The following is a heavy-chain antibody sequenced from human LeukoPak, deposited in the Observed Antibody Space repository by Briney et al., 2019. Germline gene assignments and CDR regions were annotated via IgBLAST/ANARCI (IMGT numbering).Heavy chain of an antibody. D-gene: IGHD2-2*01. CDR1: GGSITNYY. V-gene: IGHV4-59*01. CDR2: IYHSGST. Sequence: ASETLSLTCTVSGGSITNYYWTWIRQPPGKGLEWIGYIYHSGSTNYNPSLNSRVTISIDTSKNQFSLILSSVTAADTAVYYCARESSSSTSSPFDYWGQGTLVTVSS. J-gene: IGHJ4*02. CDR3: ARESSSSTSSPFDY.